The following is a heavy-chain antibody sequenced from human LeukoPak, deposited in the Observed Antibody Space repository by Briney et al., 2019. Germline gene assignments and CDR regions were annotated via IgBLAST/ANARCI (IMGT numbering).Heavy chain of an antibody. Sequence: GASVKVSCKASGYTFTGYYMHWVRQAPGQGLEWMGWINPNSGGTNYAQKFQGWVTMTRDTSISTAYMELSRLRSDDTAVYYCARGFGGQQLVPLRYYYYYGMDVWGQGTTVTVSS. D-gene: IGHD6-13*01. V-gene: IGHV1-2*04. J-gene: IGHJ6*02. CDR3: ARGFGGQQLVPLRYYYYYGMDV. CDR1: GYTFTGYY. CDR2: INPNSGGT.